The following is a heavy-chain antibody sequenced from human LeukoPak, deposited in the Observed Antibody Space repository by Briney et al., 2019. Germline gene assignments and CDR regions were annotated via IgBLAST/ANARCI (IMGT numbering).Heavy chain of an antibody. CDR3: ARDHLYCSSTSCYSHWFDP. Sequence: SETLSLTCTVSGGSISSYYWSWIRQPPGKGLEWIGYIYYSGSTNYNPSLKSRVNISVDTSKNQFSLKLSSVTAAYTAVYYCARDHLYCSSTSCYSHWFDPWGQGTLVTVSS. CDR1: GGSISSYY. CDR2: IYYSGST. J-gene: IGHJ5*02. V-gene: IGHV4-59*01. D-gene: IGHD2-2*02.